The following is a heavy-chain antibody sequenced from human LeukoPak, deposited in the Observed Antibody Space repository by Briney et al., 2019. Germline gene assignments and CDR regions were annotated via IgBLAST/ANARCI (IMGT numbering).Heavy chain of an antibody. J-gene: IGHJ4*02. CDR2: INNSGST. V-gene: IGHV4-34*01. CDR1: GGSFSGYY. CDR3: ARGPIRPYYFDY. Sequence: SETLSLTCAVYGGSFSGYYWGWIRHPQGQGLEWVGEINNSGSTNYNPSLKSRVTISVDTSKTEFSLKLSSVTAADTAVYYCARGPIRPYYFDYWGQGTLVTVSS.